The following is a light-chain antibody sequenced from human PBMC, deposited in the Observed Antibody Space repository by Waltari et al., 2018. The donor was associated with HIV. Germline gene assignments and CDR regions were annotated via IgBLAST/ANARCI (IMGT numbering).Light chain of an antibody. CDR2: SDD. V-gene: IGLV1-44*01. Sequence: QSVLTQPPSASGTPGQRVTISCSGSNSNIGTTTVSWYQHLPGTAPKLLISSDDQRPSGVPDRFSGSKSGTSASLAISGLQSEDEADYYCGVWDDGLNGPEFGGGTKLTVL. CDR1: NSNIGTTT. CDR3: GVWDDGLNGPE. J-gene: IGLJ3*02.